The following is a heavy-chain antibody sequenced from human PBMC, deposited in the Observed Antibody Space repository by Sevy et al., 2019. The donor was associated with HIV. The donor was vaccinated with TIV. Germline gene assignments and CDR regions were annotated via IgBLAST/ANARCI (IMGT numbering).Heavy chain of an antibody. CDR1: GFTFSSNS. CDR3: AGLRLAVAGDNFDC. D-gene: IGHD6-19*01. V-gene: IGHV3-21*01. J-gene: IGHJ4*02. CDR2: ISSSGSYI. Sequence: GGSLRLSCAASGFTFSSNSMNWVRQAPGKGLEWVSSISSSGSYIYYADSVKGRFTISRDNAKNSLYLQMNSLRAEDTAVYYCAGLRLAVAGDNFDCWGQGTLVTVSS.